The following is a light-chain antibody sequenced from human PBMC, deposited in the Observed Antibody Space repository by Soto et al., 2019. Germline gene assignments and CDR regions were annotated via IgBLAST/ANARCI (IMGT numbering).Light chain of an antibody. CDR2: EGS. CDR3: CSYAGSRV. J-gene: IGLJ3*02. V-gene: IGLV2-23*01. Sequence: QSALTQPASVSGSPGQSITISCTGTSSDVGSYNLVSWYQQHPGKAPKLMMYEGSKRPSGVSNRFSGSKSGNTASLTISGIQDEDEDDFYCCSYAGSRVFGGGTKLTVL. CDR1: SSDVGSYNL.